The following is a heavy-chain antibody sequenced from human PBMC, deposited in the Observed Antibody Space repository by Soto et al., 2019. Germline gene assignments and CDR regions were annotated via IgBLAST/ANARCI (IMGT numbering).Heavy chain of an antibody. CDR3: VKDALVGGGISAFDY. Sequence: GGSLRLSCAASGFTFDNYVMTWVRQAPGKGLEWVSAISRSGDTSYYADSAKGRFTISRDNSKSRLYLEMSSLRAEDTALYYCVKDALVGGGISAFDYWGQGILVTVPS. D-gene: IGHD2-15*01. J-gene: IGHJ4*02. V-gene: IGHV3-23*01. CDR1: GFTFDNYV. CDR2: ISRSGDTS.